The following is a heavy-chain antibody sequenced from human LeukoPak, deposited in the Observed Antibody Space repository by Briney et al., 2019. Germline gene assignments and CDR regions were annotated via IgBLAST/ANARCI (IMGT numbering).Heavy chain of an antibody. Sequence: ALVKVSCKASGYTFSGTGWYLYWLRQAPGQGLECMGWIYPNNGATGYAQKFQGRVAMTRDTSISTAYMELSRLRPDDTAVYYCARDGPAQMVDFDYWGQGTLVTVSS. CDR1: GYTFSGTGWY. D-gene: IGHD3-10*01. CDR2: IYPNNGAT. V-gene: IGHV1-2*02. CDR3: ARDGPAQMVDFDY. J-gene: IGHJ4*02.